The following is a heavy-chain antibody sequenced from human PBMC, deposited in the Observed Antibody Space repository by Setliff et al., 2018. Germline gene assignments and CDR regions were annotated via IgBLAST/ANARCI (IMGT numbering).Heavy chain of an antibody. CDR1: GYRFTTYW. J-gene: IGHJ3*02. Sequence: PGESLKISCKGSGYRFTTYWIGWVRQMPGKGLEWMGIVFSGDADTRYSPSFQGQVTMSADKSNNTAYLQWSSLKASDTAMYYCARLGAPASHDAFDIWGQGTMGTVS. V-gene: IGHV5-51*01. CDR3: ARLGAPASHDAFDI. D-gene: IGHD6-25*01. CDR2: VFSGDADT.